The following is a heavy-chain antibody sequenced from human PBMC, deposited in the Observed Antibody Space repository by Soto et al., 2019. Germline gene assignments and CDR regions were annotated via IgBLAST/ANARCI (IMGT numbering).Heavy chain of an antibody. Sequence: TSETLSLTCNVSADSMTSHYWSWIRQPPGKGLEWIGEINHSGSTNYNPSLKSRVTRSVDTSKNQFSLKRSSVTAADTAVYYCAIGRRKVNTYCYDSIDYWGQGTLVTVSS. CDR2: INHSGST. D-gene: IGHD3-22*01. CDR3: AIGRRKVNTYCYDSIDY. J-gene: IGHJ4*02. V-gene: IGHV4-34*01. CDR1: ADSMTSHY.